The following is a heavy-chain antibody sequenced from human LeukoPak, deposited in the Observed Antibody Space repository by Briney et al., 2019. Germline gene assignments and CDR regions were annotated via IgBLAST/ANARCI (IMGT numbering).Heavy chain of an antibody. D-gene: IGHD3-9*01. CDR2: IIPIFGTA. V-gene: IGHV1-69*05. J-gene: IGHJ4*02. Sequence: SVKVSCKASGGTFSSYAISWVRQAPRQGLEWMGGIIPIFGTANYAQKFQGRVTITTDESTSTAYMELSSLRSEDTAVYYCARGAAYYDILTGYYYYYFDYWGQGTLVTVSS. CDR1: GGTFSSYA. CDR3: ARGAAYYDILTGYYYYYFDY.